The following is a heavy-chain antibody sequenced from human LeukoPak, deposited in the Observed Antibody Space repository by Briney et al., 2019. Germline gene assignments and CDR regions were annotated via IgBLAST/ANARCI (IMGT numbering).Heavy chain of an antibody. V-gene: IGHV1-2*06. Sequence: ASVKVSCKGSGYIFPDYYIYWVRQAPGQGLEWMGRINPNSGGTNYAQKFQGRVTMTRDTSISTAYMELSRLRSDDTAVYYCASYGDSLAGLFLDYWGQGTLVTVSS. CDR3: ASYGDSLAGLFLDY. CDR1: GYIFPDYY. J-gene: IGHJ4*02. D-gene: IGHD4-17*01. CDR2: INPNSGGT.